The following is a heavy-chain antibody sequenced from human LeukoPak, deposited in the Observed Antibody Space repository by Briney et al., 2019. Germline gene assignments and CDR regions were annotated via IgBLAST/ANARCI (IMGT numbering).Heavy chain of an antibody. Sequence: PSETLSLTCSVSGDSVSSGGYYWSWIRQHPEKGLEWIGYISFSGHTYYNPSLKSRITISEDTSQNHFSLKLSSVTAADTAVYYCTRDRHSTVSGWYFDLWGRGTLVTVSS. CDR3: TRDRHSTVSGWYFDL. J-gene: IGHJ2*01. V-gene: IGHV4-31*03. D-gene: IGHD3-10*01. CDR1: GDSVSSGGYY. CDR2: ISFSGHT.